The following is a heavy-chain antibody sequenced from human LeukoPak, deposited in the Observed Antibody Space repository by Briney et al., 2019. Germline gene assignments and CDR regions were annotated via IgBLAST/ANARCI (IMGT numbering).Heavy chain of an antibody. CDR2: ISAYNGNT. V-gene: IGHV1-18*01. CDR1: GYTFTSYG. Sequence: ASVKASCKASGYTFTSYGISWVRQAPGQGLEWMGWISAYNGNTNYAQKLQGRVTMTTDTSTSTAYMELRSLRSDDTAVYYCARDEGPPAYFYFDYWGQGTLVTVSS. J-gene: IGHJ4*02. D-gene: IGHD2/OR15-2a*01. CDR3: ARDEGPPAYFYFDY.